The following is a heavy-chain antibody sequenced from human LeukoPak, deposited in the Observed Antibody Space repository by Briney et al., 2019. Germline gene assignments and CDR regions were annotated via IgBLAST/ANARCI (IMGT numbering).Heavy chain of an antibody. CDR2: IYYSGST. Sequence: SETLSLTCTVSGGSISSYYWSWIRQPPGKGLEWIGYIYYSGSTNYNPSLKSRVTISVDTSKNQFSLKLSSVTAADTAVYYCARWGQLGPFDYWGQGTLVTVSS. CDR3: ARWGQLGPFDY. J-gene: IGHJ4*02. V-gene: IGHV4-59*08. D-gene: IGHD7-27*01. CDR1: GGSISSYY.